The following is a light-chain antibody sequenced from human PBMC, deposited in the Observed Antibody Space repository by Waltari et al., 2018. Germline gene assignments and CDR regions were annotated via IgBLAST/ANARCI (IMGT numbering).Light chain of an antibody. CDR1: QSLVSRSDSKNF. J-gene: IGKJ1*01. V-gene: IGKV4-1*01. Sequence: DIVMTQSPDSLAVSLGERATINCKSNQSLVSRSDSKNFLAWYQQKPGHSPKVLIHWASTRESGVPDRFSGSGSGTDFTLTISTLQGEDVAVYFCQQYYSTPPTFGQGTKVDIK. CDR3: QQYYSTPPT. CDR2: WAS.